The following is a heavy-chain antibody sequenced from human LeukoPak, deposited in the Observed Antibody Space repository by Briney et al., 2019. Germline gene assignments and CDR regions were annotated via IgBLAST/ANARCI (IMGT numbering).Heavy chain of an antibody. D-gene: IGHD1-20*01. CDR2: ISSSSSYI. Sequence: SGGSLRLSCAASGFTFSSYSMNWVRQAPGKGLEWVSSISSSSSYIYYADSVKGRFTISRDNAKNSLYLQMNSLRAEDTAVYYCARELIRWPPNWNGPDWGQGTLVTVSS. J-gene: IGHJ4*02. CDR1: GFTFSSYS. V-gene: IGHV3-21*01. CDR3: ARELIRWPPNWNGPD.